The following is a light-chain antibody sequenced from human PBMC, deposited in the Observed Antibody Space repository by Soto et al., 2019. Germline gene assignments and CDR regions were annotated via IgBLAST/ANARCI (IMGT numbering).Light chain of an antibody. J-gene: IGLJ1*01. CDR2: EVS. CDR3: SSYTSSSTYV. CDR1: SSDVGGYNY. V-gene: IGLV2-14*01. Sequence: QSALTQPAPVSGSTGQSITISCTGTSSDVGGYNYVSWYQQHPGKAPKLMIYEVSNRPSGVSNRFSGSKSGNTASLTISGLQAEDEADYYCSSYTSSSTYVFGTGTQLTVL.